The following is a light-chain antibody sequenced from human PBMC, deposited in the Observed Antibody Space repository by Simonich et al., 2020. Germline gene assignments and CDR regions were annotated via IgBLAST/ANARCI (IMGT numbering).Light chain of an antibody. CDR1: QSVSSN. Sequence: EIVMTQSPATLSVSPGERATLSCRASQSVSSNFAWYPQKPGQAPRLLIYGASTRATGIPARFSGSGSGTEFTLTISSLEPEDFAVYYCQQRSNWWTFGQGTKVEIK. CDR3: QQRSNWWT. CDR2: GAS. J-gene: IGKJ1*01. V-gene: IGKV3-15*01.